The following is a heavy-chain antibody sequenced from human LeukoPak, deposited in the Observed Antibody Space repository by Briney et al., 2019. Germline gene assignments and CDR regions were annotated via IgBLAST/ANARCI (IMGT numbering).Heavy chain of an antibody. CDR3: ARLIAGTTTAFDI. D-gene: IGHD1-7*01. CDR1: GGSISGYY. Sequence: KPSETLSLTCSVSGGSISGYYWTWIRQPAGKGLEWIGRVYTSGSTHYNPSLKTRLTMSVDTSKNHFSLKLSSVTAADTAVYYCARLIAGTTTAFDIWGQGTMVTVSS. CDR2: VYTSGST. J-gene: IGHJ3*02. V-gene: IGHV4-4*07.